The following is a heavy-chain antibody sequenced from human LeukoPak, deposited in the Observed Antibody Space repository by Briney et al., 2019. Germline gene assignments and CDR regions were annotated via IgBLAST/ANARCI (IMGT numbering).Heavy chain of an antibody. CDR3: ARVPWAVAGTTRPAYYYYGMDV. J-gene: IGHJ6*04. CDR2: INHSGST. CDR1: GGSFSGYY. V-gene: IGHV4-34*01. D-gene: IGHD6-19*01. Sequence: KPSETLSLTCAVYGGSFSGYYWSWIRQPPGKGLEWIGEINHSGSTNYNPSLKSRVTISVDTSKNQFSLKLSSVTAADTAVYYCARVPWAVAGTTRPAYYYYGMDVWCKGTTVTVSS.